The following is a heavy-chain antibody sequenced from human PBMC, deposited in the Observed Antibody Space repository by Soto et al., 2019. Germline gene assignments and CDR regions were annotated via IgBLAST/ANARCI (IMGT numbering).Heavy chain of an antibody. CDR3: VKDQGLRWPPCTMDV. CDR1: GFTFNSYA. J-gene: IGHJ6*02. D-gene: IGHD4-17*01. V-gene: IGHV3-64D*08. CDR2: ISGDGGSA. Sequence: EVQLVESGGVLVQPGGSLRLSCLASGFTFNSYAMHWVRQAPGKGLESVSAISGDGGSAYYADSVKGRFTISRDNSKSTLYLQMSSLRPEDTAVYYCVKDQGLRWPPCTMDVWGQGTTVTVSS.